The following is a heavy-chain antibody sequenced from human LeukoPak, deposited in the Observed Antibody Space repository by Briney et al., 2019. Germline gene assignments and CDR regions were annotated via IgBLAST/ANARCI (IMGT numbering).Heavy chain of an antibody. J-gene: IGHJ4*02. D-gene: IGHD3-3*01. Sequence: ASVKVSCKASGYTFTSYGISWVRQAPGQGLEWMGWISAYNGNANYAQKLQGRVTMTTDTSTSTAYMELRSLRSDDTAVYYCARDDFWSGYYYFDYWGQGTLVTVSS. V-gene: IGHV1-18*01. CDR1: GYTFTSYG. CDR3: ARDDFWSGYYYFDY. CDR2: ISAYNGNA.